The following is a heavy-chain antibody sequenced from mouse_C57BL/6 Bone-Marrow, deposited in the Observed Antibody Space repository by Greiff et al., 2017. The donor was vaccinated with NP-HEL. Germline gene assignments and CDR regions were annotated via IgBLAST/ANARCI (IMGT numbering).Heavy chain of an antibody. V-gene: IGHV1-72*01. D-gene: IGHD1-1*01. CDR1: FSTFTIYF. J-gene: IGHJ1*03. Sequence: QLQQPGAELVHPFSSFPLSFPSSFSTFTIYFIHFFNHIPLRGLEWIGRIDPNSGGTKYNEKFKSKATLTVDKPSSTAYMQLSSLTSEDSAVYYCARCRGYGSSYWYFDVWGTGTTVTVSS. CDR2: IDPNSGGT. CDR3: ARCRGYGSSYWYFDV.